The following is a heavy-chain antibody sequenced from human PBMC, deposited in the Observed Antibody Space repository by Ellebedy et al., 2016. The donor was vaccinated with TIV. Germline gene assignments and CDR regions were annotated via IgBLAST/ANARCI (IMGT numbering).Heavy chain of an antibody. CDR1: GYTFTSYA. CDR3: ARGYSSSWYSGSY. CDR2: INAGNGNT. D-gene: IGHD6-13*01. V-gene: IGHV1-3*01. Sequence: ASVKVSCXASGYTFTSYAMHWVRQAPGQRLEWMGWINAGNGNTKYSQKFQGRVTITRDTSASTAYMELSSLRSEDTAVYYCARGYSSSWYSGSYWGQGTLVTVSS. J-gene: IGHJ4*02.